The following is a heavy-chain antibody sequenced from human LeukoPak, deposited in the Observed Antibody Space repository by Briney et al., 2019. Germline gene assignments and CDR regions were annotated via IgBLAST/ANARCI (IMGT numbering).Heavy chain of an antibody. V-gene: IGHV4-61*01. D-gene: IGHD2-15*01. J-gene: IGHJ3*02. CDR1: GGSISSSSYY. CDR2: IYYSGST. CDR3: AGGTYCSGGSCYWGAFDI. Sequence: SETLSLTCTVSGGSISSSSYYWSWIRQPPGKGLEWIGYIYYSGSTNYNPSLKSRVTISVDTSKNQFSLKLSSVTAADTAVYYCAGGTYCSGGSCYWGAFDIWGQGTMVTVSS.